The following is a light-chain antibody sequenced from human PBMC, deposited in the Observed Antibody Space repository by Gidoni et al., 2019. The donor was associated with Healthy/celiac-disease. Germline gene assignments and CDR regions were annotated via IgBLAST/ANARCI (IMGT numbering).Light chain of an antibody. CDR3: QQYNNWPLT. J-gene: IGKJ4*01. CDR1: QRVSSN. V-gene: IGKV3-15*01. Sequence: EIVIPQSPATLSVSPGERATLSCRARQRVSSNLAWYPQKPGQAPRLLIYGASTRATGIPTRFIGSGSGTEFTLTISSLQSDDFAVHYCQQYNNWPLTFAGXTKVEI. CDR2: GAS.